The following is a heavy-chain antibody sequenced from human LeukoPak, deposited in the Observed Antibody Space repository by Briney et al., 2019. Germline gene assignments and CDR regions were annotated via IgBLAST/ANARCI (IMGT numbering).Heavy chain of an antibody. J-gene: IGHJ4*02. CDR2: IKPNSGGT. CDR3: AITAYSEI. Sequence: ASVKVSCEASLYTLTGYYMHCVRPAPEQRLEWMGWIKPNSGGTNYAQKFQGRASMTRDTSISTAYMEPSRMRSDDTAVYYCAITAYSEIWGQGTLVTVSS. CDR1: LYTLTGYY. V-gene: IGHV1-2*02. D-gene: IGHD6-13*01.